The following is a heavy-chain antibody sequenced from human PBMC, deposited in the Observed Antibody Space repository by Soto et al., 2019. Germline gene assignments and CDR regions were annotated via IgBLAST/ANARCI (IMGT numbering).Heavy chain of an antibody. CDR1: GFPFSSYV. J-gene: IGHJ4*02. Sequence: PGGSLRLSCAASGFPFSSYVMSWVRQAPGKGLEWVSGTSGGGSNTFYADSVKGRFSISRDNSKNTLLLQMNSLGAEDTAVYYCAKDSNKYRSSLRVRYFDSGGQGIGVTVS. CDR2: TSGGGSNT. V-gene: IGHV3-23*01. D-gene: IGHD3-10*01. CDR3: AKDSNKYRSSLRVRYFDS.